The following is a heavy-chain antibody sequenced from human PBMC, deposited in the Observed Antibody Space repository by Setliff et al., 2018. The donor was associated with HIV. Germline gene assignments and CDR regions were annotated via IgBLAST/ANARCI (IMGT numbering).Heavy chain of an antibody. D-gene: IGHD6-13*01. CDR1: GFTFGNYW. CDR3: VRVAGFSSSWFAY. Sequence: PGGSLRLSCAASGFTFGNYWMHWVRQAPGKGLEWVARINNDGSTSEHANAVKVRLTISRDNDRNTLYLEMNSLRVEDTALYYCVRVAGFSSSWFAYWGQGTLVTVSS. J-gene: IGHJ4*02. V-gene: IGHV3-74*03. CDR2: INNDGSTS.